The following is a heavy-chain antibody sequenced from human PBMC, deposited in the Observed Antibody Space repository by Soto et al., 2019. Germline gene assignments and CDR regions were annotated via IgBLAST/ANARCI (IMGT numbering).Heavy chain of an antibody. CDR3: ARGEAVAGTYYYYYYMDV. CDR1: GYTFTSYD. D-gene: IGHD6-19*01. J-gene: IGHJ6*03. CDR2: MNPNSGNT. Sequence: GASVKVSCKASGYTFTSYDINWVRQATGQGLEWMGWMNPNSGNTGYAQKFQGRVTMTRNTSISTAYMELSSLRSEDTAVYYCARGEAVAGTYYYYYYMDVWGKGTTVTVSS. V-gene: IGHV1-8*01.